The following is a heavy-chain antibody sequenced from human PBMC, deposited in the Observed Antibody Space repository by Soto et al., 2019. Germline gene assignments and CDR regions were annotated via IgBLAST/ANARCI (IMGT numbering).Heavy chain of an antibody. CDR3: AKGRGGSGSLTPRVDF. V-gene: IGHV3-23*01. D-gene: IGHD3-10*01. J-gene: IGHJ4*02. CDR1: GFTFNNYA. CDR2: ISGGGDTT. Sequence: EVQLLESGGGLVQPGGSLRLSCAASGFTFNNYAMTWVRQAPGKGLEWVSAISGGGDTTSYADSVKGRFTVSRDGSKNTLDLQMSSLRAEDTALYYCAKGRGGSGSLTPRVDFWGQGTLVIVSS.